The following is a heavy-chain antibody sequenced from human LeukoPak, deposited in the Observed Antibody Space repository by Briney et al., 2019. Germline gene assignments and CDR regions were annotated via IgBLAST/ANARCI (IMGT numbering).Heavy chain of an antibody. J-gene: IGHJ6*04. D-gene: IGHD3-10*02. V-gene: IGHV3-23*01. CDR1: GFTVSSNY. CDR2: ISGSGGST. Sequence: GGSLRLSCAASGFTVSSNYMSWVRQAPGKWLEWVSAISGSGGSTYYADSVKGRSTISRDNAKNSLYLQMNSLRAEDTAVYYCAELGITMIGGVWGKGTTVTISS. CDR3: AELGITMIGGV.